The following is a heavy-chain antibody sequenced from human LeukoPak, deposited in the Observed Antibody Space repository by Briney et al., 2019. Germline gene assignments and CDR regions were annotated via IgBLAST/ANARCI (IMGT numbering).Heavy chain of an antibody. CDR1: GFTFDDYA. CDR3: AKDRGFAAALDAFDI. D-gene: IGHD6-13*01. CDR2: ISWNSGSI. J-gene: IGHJ3*02. Sequence: GGPLRLSCAASGFTFDDYAMHWVRQAPGKGLEWVSGISWNSGSIGYADSVKGRFTISRDNAKNSLYLQMNSLRAEDTALYYCAKDRGFAAALDAFDIWGQGTMVTVSS. V-gene: IGHV3-9*01.